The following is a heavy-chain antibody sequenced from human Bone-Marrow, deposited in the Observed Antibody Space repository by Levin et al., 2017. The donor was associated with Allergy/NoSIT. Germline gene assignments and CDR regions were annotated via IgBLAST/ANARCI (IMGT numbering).Heavy chain of an antibody. D-gene: IGHD6-19*01. CDR2: ISYDGSNK. CDR3: AKSMQSSSGWYLDY. J-gene: IGHJ4*02. V-gene: IGHV3-30*18. Sequence: LGGSLRLSCAASGFTFSSYGMHWVRQAPGKGLEWVAVISYDGSNKYYADSVKGRFTISRDNSKNTLYLQMNSLRAEDTAVYYCAKSMQSSSGWYLDYWGQGTLVTVSS. CDR1: GFTFSSYG.